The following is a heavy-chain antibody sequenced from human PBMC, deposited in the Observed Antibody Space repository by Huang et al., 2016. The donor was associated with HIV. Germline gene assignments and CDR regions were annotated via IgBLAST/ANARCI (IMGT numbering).Heavy chain of an antibody. CDR2: INHSGST. D-gene: IGHD2-15*01. J-gene: IGHJ4*02. CDR1: GGSFSGYY. V-gene: IGHV4-34*01. CDR3: ARGGEMATVWWYYFDY. Sequence: QVQLQQWGAGLLKPSETLSLTCAVYGGSFSGYYWSWIRQPPGKGLEWIGEINHSGSTNYNPSLKSRVTIAVDTSKNQFSLKLSSVTAADTAVYYCARGGEMATVWWYYFDYWGQGTLVTVSS.